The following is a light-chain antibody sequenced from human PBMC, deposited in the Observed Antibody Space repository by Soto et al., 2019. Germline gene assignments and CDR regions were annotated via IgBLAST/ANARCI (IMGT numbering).Light chain of an antibody. J-gene: IGLJ1*01. CDR1: SSDVGSYDR. V-gene: IGLV2-18*02. CDR2: EVS. Sequence: QSALTQPPSVSRSPGQSVAISCTGTSSDVGSYDRVSWYQQPPGTAPKLIISEVSNRPSGVPDRFSGSKSGNTASLTISGLQAEDEADYYCCSWTSSSTYVFGTGTKVTVL. CDR3: CSWTSSSTYV.